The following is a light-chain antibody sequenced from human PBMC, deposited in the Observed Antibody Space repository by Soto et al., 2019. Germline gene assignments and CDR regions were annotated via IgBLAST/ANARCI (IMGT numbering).Light chain of an antibody. CDR2: GAF. CDR1: QNVSSK. V-gene: IGKV3-15*01. J-gene: IGKJ2*01. Sequence: EIVMTQSPATLSVSPGEGATLSCKASQNVSSKLAWYQQKPGQAPRVLIYGAFTRATGIPARFSGSGSGTEFTLTISSLQSEDFAVYYCLQYNDWPFTFGHGTKLEIK. CDR3: LQYNDWPFT.